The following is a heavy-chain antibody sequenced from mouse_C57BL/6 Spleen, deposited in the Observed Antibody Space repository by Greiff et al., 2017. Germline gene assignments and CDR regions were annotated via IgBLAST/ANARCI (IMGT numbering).Heavy chain of an antibody. CDR1: GYTFTSYW. V-gene: IGHV1-61*01. CDR3: ARRDSSGSFDY. Sequence: VQLQQPGAELVRPGSSVKLSCKASGYTFTSYWMDWVKQRPGQGLEWIGNIYPSDSETHYNQKFKDKATLTVDKSSSTAYMQLSSLTSEGSAVYYSARRDSSGSFDYWGQGTTLTVSS. CDR2: IYPSDSET. D-gene: IGHD3-2*02. J-gene: IGHJ2*01.